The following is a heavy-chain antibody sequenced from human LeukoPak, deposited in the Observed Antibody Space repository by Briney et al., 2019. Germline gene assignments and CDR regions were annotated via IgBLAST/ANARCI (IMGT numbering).Heavy chain of an antibody. Sequence: SETLSLTCTVSGGSISSYYWSWIRQPPGKGLEWIGYIYYSGSTNYNPSLKSRVTISVDTSKNQFSLKLSSETAADTAVYYCARHGHYYDSSGYPDYWGQGTLVTVSS. CDR3: ARHGHYYDSSGYPDY. D-gene: IGHD3-22*01. CDR2: IYYSGST. J-gene: IGHJ4*02. CDR1: GGSISSYY. V-gene: IGHV4-59*08.